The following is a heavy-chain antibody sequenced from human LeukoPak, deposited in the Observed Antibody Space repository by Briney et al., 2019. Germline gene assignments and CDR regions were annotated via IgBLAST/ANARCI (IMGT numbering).Heavy chain of an antibody. CDR2: IDPSDSYT. Sequence: GESLKISCKGSGYSFTSYWISWVRQMPGKGLEWMGRIDPSDSYTNYSPSFQSHVTISADKSISTAYLQWSSLKASDTAMYYCARGDCSSTSCYLRTAYYYYGMDVWGQGTTVTVSS. CDR1: GYSFTSYW. J-gene: IGHJ6*02. CDR3: ARGDCSSTSCYLRTAYYYYGMDV. D-gene: IGHD2-2*01. V-gene: IGHV5-10-1*01.